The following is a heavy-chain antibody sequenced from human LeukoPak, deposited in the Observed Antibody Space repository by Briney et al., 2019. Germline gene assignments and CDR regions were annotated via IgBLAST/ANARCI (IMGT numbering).Heavy chain of an antibody. CDR1: GGSISGYY. V-gene: IGHV4-59*08. D-gene: IGHD2-15*01. CDR3: ARHHNYYSGALIRAFDL. Sequence: SLTCTVSGGSISGYYWSWIRQPPEKGLEWIGYINYSGDRNYKPSLKSRVTISVDTPKNQFSLKVTSVTAADTAVYYCARHHNYYSGALIRAFDLWGQGTMVSVS. CDR2: INYSGDR. J-gene: IGHJ3*01.